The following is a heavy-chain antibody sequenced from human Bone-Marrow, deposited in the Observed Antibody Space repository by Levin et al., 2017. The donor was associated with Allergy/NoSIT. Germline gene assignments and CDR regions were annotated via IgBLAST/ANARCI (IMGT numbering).Heavy chain of an antibody. J-gene: IGHJ4*02. V-gene: IGHV3-30*18. D-gene: IGHD4-17*01. Sequence: GESLKISCAASGFTFSSYGMHWVRQAPGKGLEWVAVISYDGSNKYYADSVKGRFTISRDNSKNTLYLQMNSLRAEDTAVYYCAKAHYGDASFDYWGQGTLVTVSS. CDR2: ISYDGSNK. CDR1: GFTFSSYG. CDR3: AKAHYGDASFDY.